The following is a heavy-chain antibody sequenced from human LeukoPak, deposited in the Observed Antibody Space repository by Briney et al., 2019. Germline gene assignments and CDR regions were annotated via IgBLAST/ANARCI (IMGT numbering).Heavy chain of an antibody. CDR3: ARGYYYDSSGYSDFDY. D-gene: IGHD3-22*01. Sequence: ASVKVSCKASGYTFTSCGISWVRQAPGQGLEWMGWISAYNGNTNYAQKLQGRVTMTTDTSTSTAYMELRSLRSDDTAVYDCARGYYYDSSGYSDFDYWGQGTLVTVSS. V-gene: IGHV1-18*01. J-gene: IGHJ4*02. CDR1: GYTFTSCG. CDR2: ISAYNGNT.